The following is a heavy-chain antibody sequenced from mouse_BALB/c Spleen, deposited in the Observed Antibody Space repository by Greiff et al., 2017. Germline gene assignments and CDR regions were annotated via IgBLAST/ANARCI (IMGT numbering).Heavy chain of an antibody. CDR2: ISSGGSYT. J-gene: IGHJ4*01. Sequence: EVQRVESGGGLVKPGGSLKLSCAASGFTFSDYYMYWVRQTPEKRLEWVATISSGGSYTYYPDSVKGRFTISRDNAKNTLYLQMSSLRSEDTAMYYCARHGGTGMDYWGQGTSVTVSS. CDR3: ARHGGTGMDY. D-gene: IGHD3-3*01. V-gene: IGHV5-9-3*01. CDR1: GFTFSDYY.